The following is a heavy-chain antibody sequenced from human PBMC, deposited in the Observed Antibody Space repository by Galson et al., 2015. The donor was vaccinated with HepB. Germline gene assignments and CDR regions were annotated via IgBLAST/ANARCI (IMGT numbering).Heavy chain of an antibody. CDR1: GFTFSSYG. V-gene: IGHV3-23*01. CDR3: AKFYGADLLWFGELWD. D-gene: IGHD3-10*01. J-gene: IGHJ4*02. CDR2: ISGSGGNT. Sequence: SLRLSCAASGFTFSSYGMRWIRQAPGKGLAWVSTISGSGGNTYYADSVKGRFTISRDNSKNALYLQMNSLRDEDTAVYYCAKFYGADLLWFGELWDWGQGTLVTVSS.